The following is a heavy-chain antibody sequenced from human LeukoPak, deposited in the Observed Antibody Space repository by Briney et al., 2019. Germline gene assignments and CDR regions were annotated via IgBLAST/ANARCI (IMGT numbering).Heavy chain of an antibody. V-gene: IGHV4-34*01. CDR2: INHSGST. CDR3: AREGYSYVPGGY. Sequence: SETLSLTCAVYGGSFSGYYWSWIRQPPGKGLEWIGEINHSGSTNYNPSLESRVTISIDKSKNQLSLKLTSVTAADTAVYYCAREGYSYVPGGYWGQGTLVIVSS. D-gene: IGHD5-18*01. CDR1: GGSFSGYY. J-gene: IGHJ4*02.